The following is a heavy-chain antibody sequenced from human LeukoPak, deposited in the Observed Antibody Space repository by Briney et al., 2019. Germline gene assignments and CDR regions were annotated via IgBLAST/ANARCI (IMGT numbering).Heavy chain of an antibody. Sequence: GGSLRLSCAASGFTFSNYAMSWVRQAPGKGLGWVSAISGSGGSTYYADSVKGRFTISRGISKNTPYLQMNSLRAEDTAVYYCARDYDSSGYYSGCFDYWGQGTLVTVSS. CDR3: ARDYDSSGYYSGCFDY. CDR1: GFTFSNYA. CDR2: ISGSGGST. J-gene: IGHJ4*02. D-gene: IGHD3-22*01. V-gene: IGHV3-23*01.